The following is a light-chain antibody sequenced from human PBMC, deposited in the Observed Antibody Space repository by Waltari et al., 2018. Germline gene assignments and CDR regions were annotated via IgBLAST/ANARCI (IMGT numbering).Light chain of an antibody. Sequence: DIVMTQSPDSLAVSLGERATINCKSSLSVLYSSNNKNYLAWYQQKPGQPPKLVIYWASTRESGVPDRFSGSGPGTDFTLTISSLQAEDVAVYYCQQYYSTPPTFGQGTKVEIK. CDR3: QQYYSTPPT. V-gene: IGKV4-1*01. CDR2: WAS. J-gene: IGKJ1*01. CDR1: LSVLYSSNNKNY.